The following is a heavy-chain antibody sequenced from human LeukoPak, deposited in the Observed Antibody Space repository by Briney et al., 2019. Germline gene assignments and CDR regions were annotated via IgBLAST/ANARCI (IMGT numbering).Heavy chain of an antibody. D-gene: IGHD3-22*01. J-gene: IGHJ4*02. V-gene: IGHV3-23*01. CDR3: ANIRPYGSGYGQHFDY. CDR2: ISGSGGST. CDR1: GFTFSSYA. Sequence: GGSLRLSCAASGFTFSSYAMSWVRQAPGKGLEWVSAISGSGGSTYYADSVKGRFTIPRDNSKNTLYLQMNSLIAEDTAVYYCANIRPYGSGYGQHFDYWGQGTLVTVSS.